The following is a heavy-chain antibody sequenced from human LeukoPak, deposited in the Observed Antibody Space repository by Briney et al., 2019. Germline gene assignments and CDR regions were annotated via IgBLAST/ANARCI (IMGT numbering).Heavy chain of an antibody. CDR1: GDSVSSNSVT. V-gene: IGHV6-1*01. D-gene: IGHD2-2*01. J-gene: IGHJ5*02. Sequence: SQTLSLTCAISGDSVSSNSVTWNWIRQSPSRGLEWLGRTYYRSTWYNDYAVSVRGRIAVNPDTSKNQFSLHLNSVTPEETGVYYCARRLTQYDCFDPWGQGILVHVSS. CDR2: TYYRSTWYN. CDR3: ARRLTQYDCFDP.